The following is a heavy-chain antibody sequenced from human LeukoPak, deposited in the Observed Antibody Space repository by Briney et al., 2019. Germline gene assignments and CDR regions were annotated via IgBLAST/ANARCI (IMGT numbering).Heavy chain of an antibody. V-gene: IGHV1-69*04. CDR3: ARLSIELSSEFFDY. J-gene: IGHJ4*02. Sequence: SVKVSCKASGGTFSSYAISWVRQAPGQGLEWMGRIIPILGIANYAQKFQGRVTITADKSTSTAYMELSSLRSEDTAVYYCARLSIELSSEFFDYWGQGTLVTVSS. CDR1: GGTFSSYA. D-gene: IGHD3-16*02. CDR2: IIPILGIA.